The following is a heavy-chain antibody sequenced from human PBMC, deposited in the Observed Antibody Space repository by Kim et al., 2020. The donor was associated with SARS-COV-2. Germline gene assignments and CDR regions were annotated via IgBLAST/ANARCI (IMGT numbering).Heavy chain of an antibody. CDR3: ARRVDTAMAAGCFDY. CDR2: IYPGDSDT. CDR1: GYSFTSYW. V-gene: IGHV5-51*01. Sequence: GESLKISCKGSGYSFTSYWIGWVRQMPGKGLEWMGIIYPGDSDTRYSPSFQGQVTISADKSISTAYLQWSSLKASDTAMYYCARRVDTAMAAGCFDYWGQGTLVTVSS. J-gene: IGHJ4*02. D-gene: IGHD5-18*01.